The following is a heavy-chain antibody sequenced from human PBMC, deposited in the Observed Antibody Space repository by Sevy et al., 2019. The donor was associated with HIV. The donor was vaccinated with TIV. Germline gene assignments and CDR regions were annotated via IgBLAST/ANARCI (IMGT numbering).Heavy chain of an antibody. Sequence: SETLSLTYTVSGGSISSYYWSWIRQPAGKGLEWIGRIYTSGSTNYNPSLKSRVTMSVDTSKNQFSLKLSSVTAADTAVYYCARDRGSGWSYDAFDIWGQGTMVTVSS. V-gene: IGHV4-4*07. CDR1: GGSISSYY. J-gene: IGHJ3*02. D-gene: IGHD6-19*01. CDR3: ARDRGSGWSYDAFDI. CDR2: IYTSGST.